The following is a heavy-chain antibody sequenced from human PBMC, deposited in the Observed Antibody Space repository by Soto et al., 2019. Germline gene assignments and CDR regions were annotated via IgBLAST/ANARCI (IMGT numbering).Heavy chain of an antibody. D-gene: IGHD6-13*01. J-gene: IGHJ4*02. V-gene: IGHV4-31*03. CDR2: MYYSGST. CDR3: ARGYRQSGYSSSWVFDY. CDR1: GGSINSGCYY. Sequence: QVQLRESGPGLVKPSQPLSLTCTVSGGSINSGCYYWNWIRQHPGKGLEWIGYMYYSGSTYYNPFLRSRVIISADRSENHFSLKLSSVTAADTAVYFCARGYRQSGYSSSWVFDYWGQGTLVNVSS.